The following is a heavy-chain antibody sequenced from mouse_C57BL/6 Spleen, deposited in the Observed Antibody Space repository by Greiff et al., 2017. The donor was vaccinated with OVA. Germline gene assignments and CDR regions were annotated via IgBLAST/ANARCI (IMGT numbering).Heavy chain of an antibody. J-gene: IGHJ1*03. V-gene: IGHV3-6*01. Sequence: EVKLVESGPGLVKPSQSLSLTCSVTGYSITSGYYWNWIRQFPGNKLEWMGYISYDGSNNYNPSLKNRISITRDTSKNQFFLKLNSVTTEDTATYYGARVGDGYHSDVWGTGTTVTVSS. D-gene: IGHD2-3*01. CDR2: ISYDGSN. CDR3: ARVGDGYHSDV. CDR1: GYSITSGYY.